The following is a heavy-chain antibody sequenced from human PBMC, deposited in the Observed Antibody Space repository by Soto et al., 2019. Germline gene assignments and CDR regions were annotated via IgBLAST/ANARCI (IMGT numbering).Heavy chain of an antibody. D-gene: IGHD3-16*01. J-gene: IGHJ4*02. CDR2: IHGTRSII. CDR3: ARDARNADYDY. V-gene: IGHV3-48*02. Sequence: EVQLVESGGGLVQPGGSLRLSCEVSGFTFSIHAMNWVRQAPGKGLEWVAYIHGTRSIIYYADSGKGRFTISRDNAKNSLFLQMDSLRDEDTAVYYCARDARNADYDYWGQGTLVTVSS. CDR1: GFTFSIHA.